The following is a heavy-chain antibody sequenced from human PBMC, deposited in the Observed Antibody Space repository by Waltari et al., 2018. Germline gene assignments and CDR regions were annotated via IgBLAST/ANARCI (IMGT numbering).Heavy chain of an antibody. CDR3: ARALTTPNDS. Sequence: EVLLVESGGGLVKPGGSLRLSCAASGFTITTFRMSWVRQAPGKGLEWVSSTTDPKAYLSYADSVRGRFTVSMDNAKNSLHLQMNNLRAEDTGVYYCARALTTPNDSWGQGTLVTVSS. CDR2: TTDPKAYL. V-gene: IGHV3-21*02. J-gene: IGHJ5*01. CDR1: GFTITTFR. D-gene: IGHD4-17*01.